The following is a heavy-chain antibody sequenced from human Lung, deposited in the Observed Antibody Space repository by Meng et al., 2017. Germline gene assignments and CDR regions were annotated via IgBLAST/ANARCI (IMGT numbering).Heavy chain of an antibody. CDR1: GDSVSSNSAA. V-gene: IGHV6-1*01. D-gene: IGHD6-19*01. CDR2: TYYRSKWYN. CDR3: ARSQQWLDS. J-gene: IGHJ4*02. Sequence: QVHLQQSGPGRVKPSQTLSLTCAISGDSVSSNSAAWTWIRQSPSRGLEWLGRTYYRSKWYNGYALSVRSRITINPDTSKNQFSLQLNSVTPEDTAVYYCARSQQWLDSWGQGTLVTVSS.